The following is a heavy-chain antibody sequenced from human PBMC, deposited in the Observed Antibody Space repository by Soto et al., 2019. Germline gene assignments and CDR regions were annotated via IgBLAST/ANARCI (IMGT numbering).Heavy chain of an antibody. CDR1: GGTFSSYA. V-gene: IGHV1-69*01. CDR2: SIPIPGTA. J-gene: IGHJ6*02. D-gene: IGHD2-2*01. Sequence: QVQLVQSGAEVKKPGSSVKVSFKASGGTFSSYAISSVRQAPGQGLEWMGGSIPIPGTANYAQKFQGRVTITADESTSTAYMELSSLRSEDTAVYYCARSQGSSTSLEIYYYYYYGMDVWGQGTTVTGSS. CDR3: ARSQGSSTSLEIYYYYYYGMDV.